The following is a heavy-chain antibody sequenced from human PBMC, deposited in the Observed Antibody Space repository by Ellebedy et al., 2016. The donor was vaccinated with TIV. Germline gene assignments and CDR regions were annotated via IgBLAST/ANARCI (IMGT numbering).Heavy chain of an antibody. CDR3: AGKGRERGQEF. D-gene: IGHD1-1*01. J-gene: IGHJ4*02. V-gene: IGHV3-7*01. CDR1: GFTFSSYS. CDR2: IKTDGSAK. Sequence: PGGSLRLSCAASGFTFSSYSMSWGRQAPGKGLEWVTNIKTDGSAKYYVASVKGRFTISRDNAKNSLYLQMNSLRAEDTAVYYCAGKGRERGQEFWGQGTLVTVSS.